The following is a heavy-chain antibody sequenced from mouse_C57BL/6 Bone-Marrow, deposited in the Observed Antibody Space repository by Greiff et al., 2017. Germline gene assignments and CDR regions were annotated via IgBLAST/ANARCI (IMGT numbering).Heavy chain of an antibody. CDR1: GYTFTSYW. D-gene: IGHD1-1*01. V-gene: IGHV1-69*01. J-gene: IGHJ1*03. CDR3: ARSGITTVVAKGYFDV. CDR2: IDYSGSYT. Sequence: QVQLQQPGAELVLPGASVKLSCKASGYTFTSYWMHWVKQRPGQGLEWIGEIDYSGSYTNYMQYFKGKFTLSVDKSSSTAYMQLSSLTSEDSAVYYCARSGITTVVAKGYFDVWGTGTTVTVSS.